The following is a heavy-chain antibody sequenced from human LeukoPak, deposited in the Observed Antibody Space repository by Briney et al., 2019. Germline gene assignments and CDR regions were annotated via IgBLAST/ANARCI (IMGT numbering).Heavy chain of an antibody. CDR2: MNPNSGNT. V-gene: IGHV1-8*01. J-gene: IGHJ4*02. CDR3: ARIPRYGGYFDY. CDR1: GYTFTSYD. Sequence: ASVKVSCKASGYTFTSYDINWERQAPGQGLEWMGWMNPNSGNTGYAQKFQGRVTMTRNTSISTAYMELSSLRSEDTAVYYCARIPRYGGYFDYWGQGTLVTVSS. D-gene: IGHD3-16*01.